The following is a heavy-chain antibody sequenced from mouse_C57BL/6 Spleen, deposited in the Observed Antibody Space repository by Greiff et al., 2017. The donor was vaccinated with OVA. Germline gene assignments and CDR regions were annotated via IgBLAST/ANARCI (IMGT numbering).Heavy chain of an antibody. V-gene: IGHV1-15*01. Sequence: VKLQQSGAELVRPGASVTLSCKASGYTFTDYEMNWVKQTPVHGLEWIGAIDPETGGTAYNQKFKGKAILTADKSSSTAYMELRSLTAEDSAVYYCTRGWFAYWGQGTLVTVSA. CDR2: IDPETGGT. CDR1: GYTFTDYE. J-gene: IGHJ3*01. CDR3: TRGWFAY.